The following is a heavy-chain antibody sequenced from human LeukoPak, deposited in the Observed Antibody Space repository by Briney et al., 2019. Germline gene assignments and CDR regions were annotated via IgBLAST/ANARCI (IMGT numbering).Heavy chain of an antibody. CDR1: GFTFSSYA. CDR3: ARGRLAYDSSGYLDY. V-gene: IGHV3-48*01. CDR2: ISSSGSTI. Sequence: PGGSLRLSCAASGFTFSSYAMSWVRQAPGKGLEWVSYISSSGSTIYYADSVKGRFTISRDNSKNTLYLQMNSLRAEDTAVYYCARGRLAYDSSGYLDYWGQGTLVTVSS. J-gene: IGHJ4*02. D-gene: IGHD3-22*01.